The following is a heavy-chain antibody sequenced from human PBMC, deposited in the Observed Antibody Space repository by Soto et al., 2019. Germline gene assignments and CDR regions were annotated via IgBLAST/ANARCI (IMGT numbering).Heavy chain of an antibody. V-gene: IGHV3-23*01. Sequence: PGGSLRLSCVASGFTFSTDAMSWVRQAPGKGLEWVSSIVGSGISRYYADSVKGRFTISRDNSKNTLYVQMNSLRVEDTAVYYCAMDRGDSSAFYYGMDVWGHGTTVTVSS. CDR1: GFTFSTDA. D-gene: IGHD3-10*01. J-gene: IGHJ6*02. CDR2: IVGSGISR. CDR3: AMDRGDSSAFYYGMDV.